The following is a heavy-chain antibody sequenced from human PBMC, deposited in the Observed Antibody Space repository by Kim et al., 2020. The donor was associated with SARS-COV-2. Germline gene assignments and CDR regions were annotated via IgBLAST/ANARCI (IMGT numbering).Heavy chain of an antibody. D-gene: IGHD1-1*01. CDR3: TRPGTTGTTRGFDY. V-gene: IGHV3-73*01. Sequence: AASVKGRFTISRDDSKNTAYLQMNSLKTEDTAVYYCTRPGTTGTTRGFDYWGQGTLVTVSS. J-gene: IGHJ4*02.